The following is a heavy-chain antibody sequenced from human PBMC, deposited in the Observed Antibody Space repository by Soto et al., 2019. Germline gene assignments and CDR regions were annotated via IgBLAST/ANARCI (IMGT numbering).Heavy chain of an antibody. CDR2: ISGSGHIT. Sequence: GGSLRLSCAASGLTFSNYAMNWVRQAPGKGLEWVSSISGSGHITYYAASAKGRFTISRDNSKNTLFLLMNSLRAEDTAIYYCAPANDAGGFYLFDYWGQGTLVTVSS. D-gene: IGHD3-22*01. V-gene: IGHV3-23*01. CDR3: APANDAGGFYLFDY. CDR1: GLTFSNYA. J-gene: IGHJ4*02.